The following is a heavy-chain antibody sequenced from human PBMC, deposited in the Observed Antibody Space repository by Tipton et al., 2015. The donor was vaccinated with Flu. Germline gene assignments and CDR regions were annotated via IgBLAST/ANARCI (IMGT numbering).Heavy chain of an antibody. Sequence: QLVQSGAEVKKPGESLTISCKGSGYTFTNNWIGWVRQMPGKGLEWMGAIFPADSDTRYSPSFQGQVTISADKSITTAYLQWSSLKASDTAMYYCVVGDYYVARHFDYWGQGTLVTVSS. V-gene: IGHV5-51*03. CDR3: VVGDYYVARHFDY. CDR2: IFPADSDT. J-gene: IGHJ4*02. CDR1: GYTFTNNW. D-gene: IGHD3-10*02.